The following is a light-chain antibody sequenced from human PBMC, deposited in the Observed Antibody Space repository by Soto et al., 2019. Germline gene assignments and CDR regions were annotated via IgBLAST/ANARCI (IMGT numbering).Light chain of an antibody. Sequence: QSVLTQPPSVSGAPGQRVTISCTGSSSNIGAGYDVHWYQQLPGTAPKLLIYGNSNRPSGVPDRFSGSKSGTSASLAITGLQAEDAAAYDCQSYDSSLSGWVFGGGTKLTVL. CDR2: GNS. J-gene: IGLJ3*02. CDR1: SSNIGAGYD. CDR3: QSYDSSLSGWV. V-gene: IGLV1-40*01.